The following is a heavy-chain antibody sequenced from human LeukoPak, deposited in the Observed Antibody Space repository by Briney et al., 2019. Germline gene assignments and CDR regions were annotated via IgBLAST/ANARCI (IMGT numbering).Heavy chain of an antibody. J-gene: IGHJ4*02. CDR2: INHSGST. CDR3: ARVTSIGDYFVY. V-gene: IGHV4-34*01. D-gene: IGHD3-10*01. Sequence: SETLSLTCAVYGGSFSGYYWSWIRQPPGKGLEWIGEINHSGSTNYNPSLKSRVTISVDTSKNQFSLKLSSVTAADTAVYYCARVTSIGDYFVYWGQGTLVTVSS. CDR1: GGSFSGYY.